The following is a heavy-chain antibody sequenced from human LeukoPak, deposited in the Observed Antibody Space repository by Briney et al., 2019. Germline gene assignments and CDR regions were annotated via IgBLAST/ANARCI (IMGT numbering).Heavy chain of an antibody. CDR1: GGSISSGDYY. J-gene: IGHJ4*02. CDR2: IYYSGST. V-gene: IGHV4-30-4*01. CDR3: ARDSDVGLSYFDY. D-gene: IGHD3-10*01. Sequence: SQTLSLTCTVSGGSISSGDYYWSWIRQPPGKGLEWIGYIYYSGSTYYNPSLKSRVTISVDTSKNQFSLKLSSVTAADTAGYYCARDSDVGLSYFDYWGQGTLVTVSS.